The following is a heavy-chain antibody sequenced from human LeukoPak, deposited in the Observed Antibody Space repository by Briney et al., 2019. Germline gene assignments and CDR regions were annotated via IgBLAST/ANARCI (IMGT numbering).Heavy chain of an antibody. D-gene: IGHD6-6*01. CDR3: AKSRRPYTSSSPDVFDI. CDR2: IRYDGSNK. V-gene: IGHV3-30*02. CDR1: GFTFSSYG. Sequence: PGGSLRLSCAASGFTFSSYGMHRVRQAPGKGLEWVAFIRYDGSNKYYADSVRGRFTISRDNAKNSLYLQMNSLRAEDVALYYCAKSRRPYTSSSPDVFDIWGQGTMVTVSS. J-gene: IGHJ3*02.